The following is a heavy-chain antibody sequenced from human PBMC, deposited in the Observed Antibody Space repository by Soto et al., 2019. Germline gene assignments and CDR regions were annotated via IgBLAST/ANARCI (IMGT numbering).Heavy chain of an antibody. V-gene: IGHV5-10-1*01. J-gene: IGHJ4*02. CDR1: GCTFTNYY. Sequence: GESLKISCQASGCTFTNYYIAWVRQVPGKGLEWMGRIDPSDSYIKYSPSFEGHVTMSVDKSISTAFLQWSRLEASDTAMYFCAIPLARPTPFDDWGQAPLVNVS. CDR3: AIPLARPTPFDD. CDR2: IDPSDSYI. D-gene: IGHD2-15*01.